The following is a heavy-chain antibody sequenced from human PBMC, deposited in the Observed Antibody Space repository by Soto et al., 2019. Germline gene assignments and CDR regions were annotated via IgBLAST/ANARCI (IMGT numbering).Heavy chain of an antibody. CDR1: GYTFTSYG. D-gene: IGHD6-13*01. V-gene: IGHV1-18*04. Sequence: QVQLVQSGAEVKKPGASVKVSCKASGYTFTSYGISWVRQAPGQGLEWMGWISAYNGNTNYAQKLQGRGTMTTDTATSTAYMELRSLRSDDTAVYYCAVGRRRGSSWYRPLDYWGQGTLVTVSS. J-gene: IGHJ4*02. CDR2: ISAYNGNT. CDR3: AVGRRRGSSWYRPLDY.